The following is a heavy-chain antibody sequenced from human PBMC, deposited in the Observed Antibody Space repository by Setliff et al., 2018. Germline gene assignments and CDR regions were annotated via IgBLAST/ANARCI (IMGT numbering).Heavy chain of an antibody. CDR2: IFHTGST. CDR3: ARARDGIDFDYFDY. V-gene: IGHV4-59*08. CDR1: GGSISPHY. J-gene: IGHJ4*02. Sequence: PSETLSLTCTVSGGSISPHYWIWIRQSPGKGLEWIGYIFHTGSTNYNPSLKSRVTMSVDTSKNQISLKLSSLTAADTAVYYCARARDGIDFDYFDYWGRGTPVTVSS.